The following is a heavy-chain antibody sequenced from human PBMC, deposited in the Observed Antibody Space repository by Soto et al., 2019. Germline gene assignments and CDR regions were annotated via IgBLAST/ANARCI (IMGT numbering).Heavy chain of an antibody. Sequence: PSETLSLTSTVSGGSISGSSYYWGWIRQPPGKGLEWIGSIYYSGSTYYNPSLKSRVTISVDTSKNQFSLKLSSVTAADTAVYYCARSSAVITTLDYFDYWGQGTLVTVSS. V-gene: IGHV4-39*01. J-gene: IGHJ4*02. CDR3: ARSSAVITTLDYFDY. D-gene: IGHD3-22*01. CDR2: IYYSGST. CDR1: GGSISGSSYY.